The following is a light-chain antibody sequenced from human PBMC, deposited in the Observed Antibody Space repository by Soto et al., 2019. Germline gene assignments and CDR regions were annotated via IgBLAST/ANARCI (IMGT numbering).Light chain of an antibody. CDR1: QSVRSSH. J-gene: IGKJ4*01. V-gene: IGKV3-20*01. CDR2: GAS. CDR3: QQYSSSPLT. Sequence: EFVLTQSPGTLSLSPGERATLSCRASQSVRSSHLAWYQQKPGQAPRLLIYGASSRATGIPDRFSGSGSGTDFTLTISRLEPEDFAVYYCQQYSSSPLTFGGGTKVDIK.